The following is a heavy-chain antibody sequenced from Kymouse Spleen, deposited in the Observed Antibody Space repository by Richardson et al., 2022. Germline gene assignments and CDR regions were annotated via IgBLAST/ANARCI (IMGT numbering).Heavy chain of an antibody. CDR3: AKEADGTTAFDI. V-gene: IGHV3-30*18. D-gene: IGHD1-7*01. Sequence: QVQLVESGGGVVQPGRSLRLSCAASGFTFSSYGMHWVRQAPGKGLEWVAVISYDGSNKYYADSVKGRFTISRDNSKNTLYLQMNSLRAEDTAVYYCAKEADGTTAFDIWGQGTMVTVSS. J-gene: IGHJ3*02. CDR1: GFTFSSYG. CDR2: ISYDGSNK.